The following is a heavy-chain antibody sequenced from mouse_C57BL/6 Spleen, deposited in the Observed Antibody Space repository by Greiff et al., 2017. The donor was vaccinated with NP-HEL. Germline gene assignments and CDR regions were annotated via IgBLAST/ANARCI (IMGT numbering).Heavy chain of an antibody. CDR3: ARPGSSSWYFDV. J-gene: IGHJ1*03. CDR1: GFTFSDYG. D-gene: IGHD1-1*01. Sequence: EVKLVESGGGLVKPGGSLKLSCAASGFTFSDYGMHWVRQAPEKGLEWVAYISSGSSTIYYADTVKGRFTISRDNAKNTLFLQMTSLRSEDTAMYYCARPGSSSWYFDVWGTGTTVTVSS. V-gene: IGHV5-17*01. CDR2: ISSGSSTI.